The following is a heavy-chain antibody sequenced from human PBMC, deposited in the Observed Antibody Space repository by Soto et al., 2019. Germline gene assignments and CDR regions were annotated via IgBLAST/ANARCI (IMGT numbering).Heavy chain of an antibody. Sequence: EVQLVESGGGLVKPGGSLRLSCAASGFTFSNAWMSWVRQAPGKGLEWVGRIKSKTDGGTTDYAAPVKGRFTISRDDSKNTLYRQMNSLKTEDTAVYYCTPSDGGLQYNPLGYWGQGTLVTVSS. V-gene: IGHV3-15*01. CDR3: TPSDGGLQYNPLGY. D-gene: IGHD4-4*01. J-gene: IGHJ4*02. CDR2: IKSKTDGGTT. CDR1: GFTFSNAW.